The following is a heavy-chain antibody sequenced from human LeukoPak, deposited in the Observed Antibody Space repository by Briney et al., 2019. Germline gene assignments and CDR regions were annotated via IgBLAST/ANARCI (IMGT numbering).Heavy chain of an antibody. J-gene: IGHJ4*02. CDR1: GFALSSYS. CDR3: ARCPRWAHFDY. CDR2: SRISDSTT. D-gene: IGHD4-23*01. Sequence: GGSLRLSCVVSGFALSSYSVNWVRQAPGKGLEWVAYSRISDSTTKYADSVKGRFIITTDNAKNSVFLEMDSLRDEDTAVYYCARCPRWAHFDYWGQGTLVTVSS. V-gene: IGHV3-48*02.